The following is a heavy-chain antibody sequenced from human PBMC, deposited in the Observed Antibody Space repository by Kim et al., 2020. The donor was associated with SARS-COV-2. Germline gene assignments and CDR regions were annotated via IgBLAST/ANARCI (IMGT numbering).Heavy chain of an antibody. CDR3: VRGIRNIDY. J-gene: IGHJ4*02. D-gene: IGHD1-1*01. CDR1: GFTFANSD. V-gene: IGHV3-23*01. Sequence: GGSLRLSCVASGFTFANSDMSWVRQAPGQGLEWVSSIRAAGVDTFYLDSVKGRFTISRDNSKNTVDVQMNSLRVEDTAVYYCVRGIRNIDYWGQGILVTVSS. CDR2: IRAAGVDT.